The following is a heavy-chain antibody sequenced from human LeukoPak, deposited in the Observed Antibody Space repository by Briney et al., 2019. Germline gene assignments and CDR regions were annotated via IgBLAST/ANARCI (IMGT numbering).Heavy chain of an antibody. CDR1: GGSISSSY. CDR2: IHTSGST. V-gene: IGHV4-4*07. Sequence: KTSETLSLTCTVSGGSISSSYWSCIRQPAGKGLEWVGRIHTSGSTNYNPSLKSRVTMSVDTSKNQFSLKLSSVTAADTALYYCARDFLGSSWSYYFDYWGQGTLVTVSS. CDR3: ARDFLGSSWSYYFDY. J-gene: IGHJ4*02. D-gene: IGHD6-13*01.